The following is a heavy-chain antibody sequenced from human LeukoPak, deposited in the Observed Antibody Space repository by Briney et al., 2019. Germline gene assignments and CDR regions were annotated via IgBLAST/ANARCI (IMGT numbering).Heavy chain of an antibody. CDR2: INHSGGT. V-gene: IGHV4-34*01. CDR1: GGSFSGYY. J-gene: IGHJ4*02. CDR3: ARTPLRGSYYFDY. D-gene: IGHD2-15*01. Sequence: SETLSLTCAVYGGSFSGYYWSWIRQPPGKGLEWIGEINHSGGTNYNPSLKSRVTISVDTSKNQFSLKLSSVTAADTAVYYCARTPLRGSYYFDYWGQGTLVTVSS.